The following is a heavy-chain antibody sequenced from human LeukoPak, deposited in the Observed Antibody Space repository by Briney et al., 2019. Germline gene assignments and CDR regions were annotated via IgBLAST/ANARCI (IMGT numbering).Heavy chain of an antibody. CDR3: ARDRYDFWSGYYTPVDYYYYMDV. Sequence: ASVKVSCKASGYTFTSYGISWVRQAPGQGLEWMGIINPSGGSTSYAQKFQGRVTMTRDTSTSTVYMELSSLRSEDTAVYYCARDRYDFWSGYYTPVDYYYYMDVWGKGTTVTVSS. D-gene: IGHD3-3*01. CDR1: GYTFTSYG. V-gene: IGHV1-46*01. J-gene: IGHJ6*03. CDR2: INPSGGST.